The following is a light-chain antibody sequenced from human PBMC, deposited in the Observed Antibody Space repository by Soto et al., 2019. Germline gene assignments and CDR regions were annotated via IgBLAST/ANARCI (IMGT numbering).Light chain of an antibody. CDR3: QQHSHWPPWT. CDR2: GAS. J-gene: IGKJ1*01. CDR1: ENVRTF. V-gene: IGKV3-11*01. Sequence: VLTQSPATLSLSPGERATLSCRASENVRTFVDWYQQKPGQAPRLLIYGASNRATGIPARFSGSGSGTDFTLTISNLEPEDFAVYYCQQHSHWPPWTFGQGTKVDNK.